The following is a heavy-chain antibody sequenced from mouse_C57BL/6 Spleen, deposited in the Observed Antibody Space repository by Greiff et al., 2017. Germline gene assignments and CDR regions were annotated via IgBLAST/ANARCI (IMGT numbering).Heavy chain of an antibody. CDR2: IYPSAGNT. V-gene: IGHV1-50*01. CDR1: GYTFTSYW. D-gene: IGHD6-1*01. J-gene: IGHJ4*01. CDR3: ARGEAAIEYTMDY. Sequence: QVQLQQPGAELVKPGASVKLSCKASGYTFTSYWMRWVKQRPGQGLEWIGDIYPSAGNTNYNQKFKCKATLTVDTSSSTASMQLSSLTSEESAVYYCARGEAAIEYTMDYWGQGTSLTVSS.